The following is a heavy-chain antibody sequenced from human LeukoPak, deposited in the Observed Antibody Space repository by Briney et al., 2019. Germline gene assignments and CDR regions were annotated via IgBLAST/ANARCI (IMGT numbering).Heavy chain of an antibody. D-gene: IGHD4-11*01. CDR2: IYHSGST. V-gene: IGHV4-30-2*01. CDR1: GGSISSGGYY. CDR3: ARDSIAPGYSKNDAYDI. J-gene: IGHJ3*02. Sequence: SETLSLTCTVSGGSISSGGYYWSWIRQPPGKGREWIGYIYHSGSTYYNPSLKSRVTISVDRSKNQFSLKLSSVTAADTAVYYCARDSIAPGYSKNDAYDIWGQGTMVTVSS.